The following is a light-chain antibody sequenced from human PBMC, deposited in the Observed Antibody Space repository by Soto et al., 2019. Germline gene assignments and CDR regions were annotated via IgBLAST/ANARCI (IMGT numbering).Light chain of an antibody. J-gene: IGKJ5*01. CDR1: QSISSE. CDR2: AAS. V-gene: IGKV1-39*01. Sequence: DIQMTQSPSSLSASVGDRVTITCRASQSISSELNWYQQKPGKAPKHLIYAASSLQSGVPSRFSGSGSETDFTLTISSLQPEDFATYYCQQSYSTSETFGQGTRLEIK. CDR3: QQSYSTSET.